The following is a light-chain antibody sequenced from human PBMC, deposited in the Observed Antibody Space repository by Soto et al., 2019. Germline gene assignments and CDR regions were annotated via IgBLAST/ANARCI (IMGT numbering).Light chain of an antibody. Sequence: DAQMTQSPSSLSAFVGDRVTITCRASQGIAPYLAWFQQKPGKVPKLLIYATSTLQSGVPSRFSGSGSGTDFTLTINGLQPEDVGTYYCQKYNSAPLTFGGGTKGEIK. CDR1: QGIAPY. J-gene: IGKJ4*01. CDR2: ATS. V-gene: IGKV1-27*01. CDR3: QKYNSAPLT.